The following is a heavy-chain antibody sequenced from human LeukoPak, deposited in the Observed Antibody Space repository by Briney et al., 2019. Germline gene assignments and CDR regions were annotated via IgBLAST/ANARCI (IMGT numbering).Heavy chain of an antibody. Sequence: GGSLRLSCATSGFTFSTSDMHWVRQAPGKGLERVSFIQYDGSRKNYVDSVKGRFTISRDNAKNSLYLQMNSLRAEDTAVYYCARDEEWELLSFWGQGTMVTVSS. CDR2: IQYDGSRK. J-gene: IGHJ3*01. V-gene: IGHV3-30*02. D-gene: IGHD1-26*01. CDR1: GFTFSTSD. CDR3: ARDEEWELLSF.